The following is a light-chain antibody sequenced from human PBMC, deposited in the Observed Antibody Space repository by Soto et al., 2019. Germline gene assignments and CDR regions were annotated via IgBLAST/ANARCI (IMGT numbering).Light chain of an antibody. CDR3: QQYNNWIP. Sequence: EVVMTQSPATLSVSPGERATLSCRASQSVSSNLAWYQQKPGQAPSLLIYGASTRATGIPARFSGSGSGTEFTLTISSLQSEDFAVYYCQQYNNWIPFGQGIRLEI. V-gene: IGKV3-15*01. J-gene: IGKJ5*01. CDR1: QSVSSN. CDR2: GAS.